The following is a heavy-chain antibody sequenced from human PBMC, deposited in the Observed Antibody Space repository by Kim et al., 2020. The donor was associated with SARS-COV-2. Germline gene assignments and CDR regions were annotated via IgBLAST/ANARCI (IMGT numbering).Heavy chain of an antibody. Sequence: GGSLRLSCRASGFAFSNYAMMWVRQSPETGLEWVATIDGPTTNTHYPDSVKGRFTITRDNFQNTVYLHMSSLRAEDTAIYSCATWLQSHFDYWGQGTLVT. CDR3: ATWLQSHFDY. CDR1: GFAFSNYA. CDR2: IDGPTTNT. V-gene: IGHV3-23*01. J-gene: IGHJ4*02. D-gene: IGHD5-12*01.